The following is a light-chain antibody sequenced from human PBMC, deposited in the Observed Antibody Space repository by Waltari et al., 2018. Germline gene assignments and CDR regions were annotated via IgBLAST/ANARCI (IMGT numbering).Light chain of an antibody. CDR1: QDISNY. Sequence: DIQMTQSPSSMSASVGDRVTITCQPSQDISNYLNWYQHKPGKAPKLLIYDASNLETGVPSRFSGSGSGTYFTFTISSLQPEVIATYYCQQYDNLPITFGQGTRLEIK. V-gene: IGKV1-33*01. J-gene: IGKJ5*01. CDR2: DAS. CDR3: QQYDNLPIT.